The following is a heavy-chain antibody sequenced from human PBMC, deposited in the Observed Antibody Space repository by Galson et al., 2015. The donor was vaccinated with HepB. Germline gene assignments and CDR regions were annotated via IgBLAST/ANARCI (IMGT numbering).Heavy chain of an antibody. Sequence: SVKVSCKASGYTFTGYYMHWVRQAPGQGLEWMGWINPNSGGTNYAQKFQGRVTMTRDTSISTAYMELSRLRSDDTAMYYCARGYYDFWSGTNYYYYMDVWGKGTTVTVSS. J-gene: IGHJ6*03. CDR1: GYTFTGYY. D-gene: IGHD3-3*01. CDR2: INPNSGGT. V-gene: IGHV1-2*02. CDR3: ARGYYDFWSGTNYYYYMDV.